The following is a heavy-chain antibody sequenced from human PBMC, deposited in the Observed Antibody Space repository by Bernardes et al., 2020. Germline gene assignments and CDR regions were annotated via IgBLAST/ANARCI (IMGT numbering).Heavy chain of an antibody. Sequence: GSLRLSCSASGFTFSSYSMNWVRQAPGKGLEWVSSISSSSSYIYYADSVKGRFTISRDNAKNSLYLQMNSLRAEDTAVYYCATTAFEYSSSGDYWGQGTLVTVSS. V-gene: IGHV3-21*01. CDR3: ATTAFEYSSSGDY. J-gene: IGHJ4*02. D-gene: IGHD6-6*01. CDR1: GFTFSSYS. CDR2: ISSSSSYI.